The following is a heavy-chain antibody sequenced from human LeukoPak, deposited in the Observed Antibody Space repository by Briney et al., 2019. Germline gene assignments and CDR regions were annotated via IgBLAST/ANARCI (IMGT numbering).Heavy chain of an antibody. V-gene: IGHV4-34*01. Sequence: SETLSLTCAVYGGSFSGYYWSWIRQPPGKGLEWIGEINHSGSTNYNPSLESRVTISVDTSKNQFSLKLSSVTAADTAVYYCARGRGAAAGIGVRSWFDPWGQGTLVTVSS. J-gene: IGHJ5*02. D-gene: IGHD6-13*01. CDR1: GGSFSGYY. CDR2: INHSGST. CDR3: ARGRGAAAGIGVRSWFDP.